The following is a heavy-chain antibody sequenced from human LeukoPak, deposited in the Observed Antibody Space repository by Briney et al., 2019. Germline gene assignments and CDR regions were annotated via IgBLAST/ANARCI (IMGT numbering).Heavy chain of an antibody. CDR3: TRLGVAVAPNY. Sequence: PGGSLRLSCAASGFTFSGSAMHWVRQASGKGLGGVGRLRSKANSYATAYAASVKGGFTISRDDSKNTAYLQMNSLKTEDTAVYYCTRLGVAVAPNYWGQGTLVTVSS. CDR2: LRSKANSYAT. CDR1: GFTFSGSA. J-gene: IGHJ4*02. D-gene: IGHD6-19*01. V-gene: IGHV3-73*01.